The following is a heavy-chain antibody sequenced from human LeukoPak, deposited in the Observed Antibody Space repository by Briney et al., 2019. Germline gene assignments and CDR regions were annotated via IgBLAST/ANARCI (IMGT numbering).Heavy chain of an antibody. D-gene: IGHD3-22*01. V-gene: IGHV3-74*01. CDR2: ISGDGTAR. CDR3: AKSLTYYHENSDSI. CDR1: GFTSSSYW. J-gene: IGHJ4*02. Sequence: PGGSLRLSCAASGFTSSSYWMHWVRQVPGKGLVWVSRISGDGTARNYADSVKGRFTISRDDAKNTVDLQMNSLRGEDTAVYYCAKSLTYYHENSDSIWGQGTLVTVSS.